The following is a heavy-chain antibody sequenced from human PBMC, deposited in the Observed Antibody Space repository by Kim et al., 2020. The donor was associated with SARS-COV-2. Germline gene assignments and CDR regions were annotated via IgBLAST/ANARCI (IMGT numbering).Heavy chain of an antibody. CDR1: GFTFSDYY. V-gene: IGHV3-11*01. J-gene: IGHJ4*02. CDR3: ARVIDGSSSHYFDY. CDR2: ISSSGSTI. D-gene: IGHD6-6*01. Sequence: GGSLRLSCAASGFTFSDYYMSWIRQAPGQGLEWVSYISSSGSTIYYADSVKGRFTISRDNAKNSLYLQMNSLRAEDTAVYYCARVIDGSSSHYFDYWGQGTLVTVSS.